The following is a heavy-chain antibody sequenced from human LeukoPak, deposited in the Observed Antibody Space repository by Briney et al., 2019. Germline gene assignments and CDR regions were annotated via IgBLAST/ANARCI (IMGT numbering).Heavy chain of an antibody. CDR1: GFTFSSYA. Sequence: PGGSLRLSCSASGFTFSSYAVHWVRQAPGKGLEYVSAINGNGDITYYADSVKGRSTISRDNSKNTLYPQMSSLRAEDTAVYYCVKGPTGYWGQGTLVTVSS. CDR3: VKGPTGY. V-gene: IGHV3-64D*09. CDR2: INGNGDIT. J-gene: IGHJ4*02.